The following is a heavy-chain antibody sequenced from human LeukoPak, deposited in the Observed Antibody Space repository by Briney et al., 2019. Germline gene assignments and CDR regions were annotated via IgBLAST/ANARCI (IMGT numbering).Heavy chain of an antibody. Sequence: ASVKVSCKASGYTFTSYYMHWVRQAPGQGLEWMGIINPNSGSTDYPQKFQGRLTMTGDMSTSTFYMELSSLTSEDTAIYYCARGGRQLWQSYFDDWGQGTLVTVSS. CDR2: INPNSGST. D-gene: IGHD5-18*01. CDR3: ARGGRQLWQSYFDD. CDR1: GYTFTSYY. V-gene: IGHV1-46*01. J-gene: IGHJ4*03.